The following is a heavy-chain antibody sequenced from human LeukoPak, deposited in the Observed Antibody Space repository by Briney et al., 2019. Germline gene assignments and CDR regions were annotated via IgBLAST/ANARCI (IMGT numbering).Heavy chain of an antibody. Sequence: SETLSLTCTVSGGTISSYYWGWIRQPAGKGLEWIGRIYTSGSTNYNPSLKSRVTMSVDTSKNQFSLKLSSVTAADTAVYYCARSLDTAMVRWFDPWGQGTLVTVSS. CDR2: IYTSGST. V-gene: IGHV4-4*07. CDR1: GGTISSYY. J-gene: IGHJ5*02. D-gene: IGHD5-18*01. CDR3: ARSLDTAMVRWFDP.